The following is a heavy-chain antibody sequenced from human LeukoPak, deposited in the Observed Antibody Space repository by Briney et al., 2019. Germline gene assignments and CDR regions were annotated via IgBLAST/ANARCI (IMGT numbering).Heavy chain of an antibody. CDR3: ARVPSLYYYDSSGYEMGEYYFDY. V-gene: IGHV4-34*01. D-gene: IGHD3-22*01. CDR1: GGSFSGYY. Sequence: SETLSLTCAVYGGSFSGYYWSWIRQPPGKGLEWIGEINHSGSTNYNPSLKSRVTISVDPSKNQFSLKLSSVTAADTAVYYCARVPSLYYYDSSGYEMGEYYFDYWGQGTLVTVSS. CDR2: INHSGST. J-gene: IGHJ4*02.